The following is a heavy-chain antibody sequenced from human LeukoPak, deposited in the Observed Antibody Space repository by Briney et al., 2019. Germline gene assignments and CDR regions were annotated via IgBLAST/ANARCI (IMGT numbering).Heavy chain of an antibody. J-gene: IGHJ4*02. CDR3: AKDPQTGISSDY. D-gene: IGHD6-6*01. CDR2: IYLSGDT. CDR1: GDSFSNSHW. V-gene: IGHV4-4*02. Sequence: PSGTLSLTCSVSGDSFSNSHWWSWVRQPPGKGLEWIGVIYLSGDTDYNPSLKSRVTIAIDKYKNQFSLKLTYVTAAATAVYYCAKDPQTGISSDYWGQGTLVTVSS.